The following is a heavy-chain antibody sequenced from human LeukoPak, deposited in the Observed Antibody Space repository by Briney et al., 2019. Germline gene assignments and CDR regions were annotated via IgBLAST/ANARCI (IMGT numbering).Heavy chain of an antibody. CDR1: GFPFSSYW. Sequence: PGGSLRLSCAASGFPFSSYWMSWVRQAPGKGLEWVANIKQDGSEKYYVHSVKGRFTISRDNAKNSLFLQMNSLRAEDTAVYYCASLSSIVATYWGQGTLVTVSS. CDR2: IKQDGSEK. J-gene: IGHJ4*02. CDR3: ASLSSIVATY. V-gene: IGHV3-7*01. D-gene: IGHD5-12*01.